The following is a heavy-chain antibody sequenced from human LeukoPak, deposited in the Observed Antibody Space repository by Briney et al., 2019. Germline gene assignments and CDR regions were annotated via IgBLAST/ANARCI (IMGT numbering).Heavy chain of an antibody. CDR1: GGSISSGIYY. CDR2: ISDSGST. CDR3: ARSVRS. D-gene: IGHD3-3*01. Sequence: PSQTLSLTCTVSGGSISSGIYYWNWIRQHPGKGLEWIGYISDSGSTYYNPSLQTRVTISVDRSKNQFSLKPSSVTAADTAVYYCARSVRSWGQGTLVTVSS. J-gene: IGHJ5*02. V-gene: IGHV4-31*03.